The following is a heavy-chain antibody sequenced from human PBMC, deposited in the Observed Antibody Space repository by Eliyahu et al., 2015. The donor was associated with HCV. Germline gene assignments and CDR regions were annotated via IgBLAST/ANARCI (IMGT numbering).Heavy chain of an antibody. V-gene: IGHV3-48*01. D-gene: IGHD1-1*01. J-gene: IGHJ4*02. CDR3: ARVGTTKWSSYYFDY. Sequence: EVQLVESGGGLVQPGGSLRLSCAASGFTFSSYSMNWVRQAPGKGLEWVSYISSSSSTIYYADSVKGRFTISRDNAKNSLYLQMNSLRAEDTAVYYCARVGTTKWSSYYFDYWGQGTLVTVSS. CDR2: ISSSSSTI. CDR1: GFTFSSYS.